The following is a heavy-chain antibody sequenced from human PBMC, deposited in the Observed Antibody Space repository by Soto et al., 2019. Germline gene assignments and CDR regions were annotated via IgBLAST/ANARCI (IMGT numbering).Heavy chain of an antibody. D-gene: IGHD6-19*01. CDR2: IFSNDEK. Sequence: GSGPTLVNPTETLTLTCTVSGFSLSNARMGVSWIRQPPGKALEWLAHIFSNDEKSYSTSLKSRLTISKDTSKNQVVLTMTNMDPVDTATYYCARIGQHSSGWYPFDYWGQGTLVTVSS. J-gene: IGHJ4*02. CDR3: ARIGQHSSGWYPFDY. V-gene: IGHV2-26*01. CDR1: GFSLSNARMG.